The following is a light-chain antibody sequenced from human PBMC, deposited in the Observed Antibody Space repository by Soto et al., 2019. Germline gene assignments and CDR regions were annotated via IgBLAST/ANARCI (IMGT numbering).Light chain of an antibody. CDR3: CSYAGSYTFDV. CDR1: SSDVGAYNF. CDR2: AVT. V-gene: IGLV2-11*01. J-gene: IGLJ1*01. Sequence: QSVLTQPRSVSGSPGQSVSISCTGTSSDVGAYNFVSWYQQHPGKAPRLLIYAVTKWPAAVPARFSGSESGNTASLTISGLQAEDEADYYCCSYAGSYTFDVFGTGTKVTVL.